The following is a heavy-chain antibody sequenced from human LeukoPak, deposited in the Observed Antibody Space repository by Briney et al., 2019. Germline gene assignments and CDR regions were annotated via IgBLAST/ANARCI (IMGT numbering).Heavy chain of an antibody. V-gene: IGHV4-59*01. CDR2: IYYSGST. CDR3: ARTPLWFGREDAFDI. Sequence: SQTLSLTCTVSGGSISSYYWSWIRQPPGKGLEWIGYIYYSGSTNYNPSLKSRVTISVDTSKNQFSLKLSSVTAADTAVYYCARTPLWFGREDAFDIWGQGTMVTVSS. D-gene: IGHD3-10*01. CDR1: GGSISSYY. J-gene: IGHJ3*02.